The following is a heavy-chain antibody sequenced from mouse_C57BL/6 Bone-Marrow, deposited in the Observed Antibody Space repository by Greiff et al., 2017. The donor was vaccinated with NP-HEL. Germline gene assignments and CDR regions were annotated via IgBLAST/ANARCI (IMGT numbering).Heavy chain of an antibody. CDR3: ARDGGLRLFAY. V-gene: IGHV1-19*01. J-gene: IGHJ3*01. D-gene: IGHD2-4*01. CDR1: GYTFTDYY. CDR2: INPYNGGT. Sequence: VQLQQPGPVLVKPGASVKMSCKASGYTFTDYYMNWVKQSHGKSLEWIGVINPYNGGTSYNQKFKGKATLTVDKSSSTAYMELNSLTSEDSAVYYCARDGGLRLFAYWGQGTLVTVSA.